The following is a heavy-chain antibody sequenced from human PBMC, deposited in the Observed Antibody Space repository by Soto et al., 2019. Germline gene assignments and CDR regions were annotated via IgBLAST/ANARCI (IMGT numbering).Heavy chain of an antibody. J-gene: IGHJ6*02. CDR2: IYYRGST. V-gene: IGHV4-59*11. CDR1: GGSISSRY. CDR3: ARDGREASGMDV. Sequence: SETLSLTCTVSGGSISSRYWSWVRQAPGKGLEWIGHIYYRGSTSYNPSLRSRSTISVDTSNNQFSLKLNSVTTADTAVYYCARDGREASGMDVWGQGTKVTVSS. D-gene: IGHD1-26*01.